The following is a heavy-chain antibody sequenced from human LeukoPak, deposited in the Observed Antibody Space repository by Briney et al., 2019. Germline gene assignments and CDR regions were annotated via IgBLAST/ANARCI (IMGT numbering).Heavy chain of an antibody. CDR3: ARDYYYGSGSYSDS. J-gene: IGHJ4*02. CDR1: GFTFSSYE. D-gene: IGHD3-10*01. Sequence: GGPLRLSCAASGFTFSSYEMNWVRQAPGKGLEWVSFIRSGGITTYYADSVKGRFPISRDNAKNSLYLQMNSLRAEDTAVYYCARDYYYGSGSYSDSWGQGTLVTVSS. V-gene: IGHV3-48*03. CDR2: IRSGGITT.